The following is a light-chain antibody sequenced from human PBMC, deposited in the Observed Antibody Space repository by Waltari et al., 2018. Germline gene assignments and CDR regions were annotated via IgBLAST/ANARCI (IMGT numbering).Light chain of an antibody. Sequence: EIVLTQSPGTVSLSPGESATLSCRASQSVSSNYLAWYQQKPGQAPRLLISGASSRATGIPDRFSGGGSGTDFTLTISRLEPEDFAVHYCQQYHSSPQTFGQGTKVEIK. J-gene: IGKJ1*01. CDR1: QSVSSNY. CDR3: QQYHSSPQT. V-gene: IGKV3-20*01. CDR2: GAS.